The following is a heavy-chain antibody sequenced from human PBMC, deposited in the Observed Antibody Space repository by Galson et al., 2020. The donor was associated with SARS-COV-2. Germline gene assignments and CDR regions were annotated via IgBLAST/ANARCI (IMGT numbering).Heavy chain of an antibody. D-gene: IGHD3-3*01. V-gene: IGHV4-31*03. CDR2: IYYSGST. J-gene: IGHJ5*02. CDR3: ARVLWPMYYDFAYWFDP. CDR1: GGSISSGGYY. Sequence: ETSETLSLTCTVSGGSISSGGYYWSWIRQHPGKGLEWIGYIYYSGSTYYNPSLKSRGTISVDTSKNQFSLKLSSVTAADTAVYYCARVLWPMYYDFAYWFDPWGQGTLVTVSS.